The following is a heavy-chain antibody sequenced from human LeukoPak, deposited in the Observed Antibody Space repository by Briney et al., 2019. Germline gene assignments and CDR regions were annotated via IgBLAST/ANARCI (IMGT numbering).Heavy chain of an antibody. CDR2: IHYNGGT. CDR1: GGSITSYY. CDR3: ARGSVAGTRGLSEFDY. Sequence: SETLSLTCTVSGGSITSYYWNWIRQPPGEGLEWIGYIHYNGGTNYNPSVKSRVTMSVDTSKNQFSLRLTSVTAADTAVYYCARGSVAGTRGLSEFDYWGQGTQVTVSS. J-gene: IGHJ4*02. V-gene: IGHV4-59*01. D-gene: IGHD6-19*01.